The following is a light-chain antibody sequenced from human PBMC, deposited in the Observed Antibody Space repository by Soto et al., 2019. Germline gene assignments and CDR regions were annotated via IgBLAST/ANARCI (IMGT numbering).Light chain of an antibody. Sequence: QSVLTQPASVSGSPGQSITISCTGSSSDVGAYNFVSWYQQHPGQGPKLMIFEVSNRPSGVSNRFSGSKSGNSASLTISGLQAEDEADYYYISYTTRRTLVFGTGTKLTVL. CDR1: SSDVGAYNF. CDR2: EVS. J-gene: IGLJ1*01. V-gene: IGLV2-14*01. CDR3: ISYTTRRTLV.